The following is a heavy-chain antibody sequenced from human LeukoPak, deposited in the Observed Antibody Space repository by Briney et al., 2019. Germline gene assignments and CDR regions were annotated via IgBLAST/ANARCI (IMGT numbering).Heavy chain of an antibody. V-gene: IGHV3-23*01. D-gene: IGHD6-13*01. CDR2: ISDGGGRT. CDR3: TKNQILDDTGSWYTY. Sequence: GGSLRLSCGASGVTFRTYAMSWVRQAPGKGLEWVSGISDGGGRTFYAESVKSRFTVSRDNSRNTLYLRMNSLRAEDTAIYYCTKNQILDDTGSWYTYWGQGTLVTVSS. CDR1: GVTFRTYA. J-gene: IGHJ4*02.